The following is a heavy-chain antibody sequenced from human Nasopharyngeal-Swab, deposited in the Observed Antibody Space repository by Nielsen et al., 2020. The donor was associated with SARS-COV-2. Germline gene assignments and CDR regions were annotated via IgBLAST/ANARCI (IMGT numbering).Heavy chain of an antibody. V-gene: IGHV3-74*01. CDR2: IKSDGSSI. J-gene: IGHJ4*02. Sequence: GGSLRLSCAASGFTFSSYWMHWVRQAPGKGLVWVARIKSDGSSISYADSVKSRFTISTDNAKSTLYLEMNSLRAEDTAVYYCARGRGSSTSMIGYWGQGTLVTVSS. CDR3: ARGRGSSTSMIGY. D-gene: IGHD2/OR15-2a*01. CDR1: GFTFSSYW.